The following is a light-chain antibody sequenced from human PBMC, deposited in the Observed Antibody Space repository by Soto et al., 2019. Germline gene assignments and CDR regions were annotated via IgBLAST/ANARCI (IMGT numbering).Light chain of an antibody. CDR3: QKYNSAPRT. CDR2: AAS. J-gene: IGKJ1*01. CDR1: PGISNY. V-gene: IGKV1-27*01. Sequence: DIQMTQSPSSLSASVGDRVTITCRASPGISNYLAWYQQKPGKVPKLLIYAASTLQSGVPSRFSGSGSGTDFTLTISSLQPEDVATSYCQKYNSAPRTFGQGTKVAIK.